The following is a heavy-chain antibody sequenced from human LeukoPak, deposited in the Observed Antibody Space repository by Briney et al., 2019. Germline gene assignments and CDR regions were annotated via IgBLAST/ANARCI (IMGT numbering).Heavy chain of an antibody. CDR3: TTDEDWNYARKDV. CDR2: ISWNSGSI. Sequence: PGGSLRLSCAASGFTFDDYAMHWVRQAPGKGLEWVSGISWNSGSIGYADSVKGRFTISRDNAKNSLYLQMNSLRAEDTALYYCTTDEDWNYARKDVWGQGATVIVSS. J-gene: IGHJ6*02. CDR1: GFTFDDYA. D-gene: IGHD1-7*01. V-gene: IGHV3-9*01.